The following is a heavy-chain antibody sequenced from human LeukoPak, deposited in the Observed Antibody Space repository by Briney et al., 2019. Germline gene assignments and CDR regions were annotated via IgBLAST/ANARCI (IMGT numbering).Heavy chain of an antibody. Sequence: PSETLSLTCTVSGGSISSYYWSWIRQPAGKGLEWIGEINHSGSTNYNPSLKSRVTISVDTSKNQFSLKLSSVTAADTAVYYCARVNSGSSGSYYFDYWGQGTLVTVSS. CDR1: GGSISSYY. D-gene: IGHD3-22*01. J-gene: IGHJ4*02. V-gene: IGHV4-34*01. CDR3: ARVNSGSSGSYYFDY. CDR2: INHSGST.